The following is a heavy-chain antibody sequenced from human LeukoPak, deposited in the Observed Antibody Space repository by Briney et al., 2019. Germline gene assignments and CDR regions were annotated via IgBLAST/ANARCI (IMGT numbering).Heavy chain of an antibody. Sequence: SQTLSLTCAISGDSVSSNSAAWNWIRQSPSRGLEWPGRTYCRSKWYNDYAVSVKSRITINPDTSKNQFSLQLNSVTPEDTAVYYCARESGVATSYYYYYYMDVWGKGTTVTVSS. CDR1: GDSVSSNSAA. CDR2: TYCRSKWYN. J-gene: IGHJ6*03. D-gene: IGHD5-12*01. CDR3: ARESGVATSYYYYYYMDV. V-gene: IGHV6-1*01.